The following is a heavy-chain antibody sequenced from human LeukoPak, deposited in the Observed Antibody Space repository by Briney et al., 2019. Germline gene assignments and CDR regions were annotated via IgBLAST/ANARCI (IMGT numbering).Heavy chain of an antibody. CDR1: GFTFSSYA. V-gene: IGHV3-23*01. Sequence: GGSLRLSCAASGFTFSSYAMSWVRQAPGKGLEWVSTFSGTSSTYYADSVKGRVTISRDNSRSTLYLQMNSLRAEDTAVYYCARTPYSSSWTLGYWGQGTLVTVSS. D-gene: IGHD6-13*01. J-gene: IGHJ4*02. CDR3: ARTPYSSSWTLGY. CDR2: FSGTSST.